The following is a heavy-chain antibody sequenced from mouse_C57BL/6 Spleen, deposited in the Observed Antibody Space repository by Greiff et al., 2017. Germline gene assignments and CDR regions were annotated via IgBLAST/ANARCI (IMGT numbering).Heavy chain of an antibody. V-gene: IGHV5-4*01. CDR3: ASYDSDGGFAY. CDR1: GFTFSSYA. CDR2: ISDGGSYT. J-gene: IGHJ3*01. Sequence: EVQVVESGGGLVKPGGSLKLSCAASGFTFSSYALSWVRQTPEKRLEWVATISDGGSYTYYPDNVKGRFTISRDNAKNNLYLQMSHLKSEDTAMYYCASYDSDGGFAYWGQGTLVTVSA. D-gene: IGHD2-4*01.